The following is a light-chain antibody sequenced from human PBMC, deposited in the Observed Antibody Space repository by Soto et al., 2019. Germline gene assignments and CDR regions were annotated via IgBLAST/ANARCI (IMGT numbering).Light chain of an antibody. CDR3: CSYAGGSTLV. CDR1: SSDVGSYNL. J-gene: IGLJ2*01. Sequence: QSALTQPASVSGSPGQSVTISCTGTSSDVGSYNLVSWYQQHPGKAPKLMIYEGSKRTSGVSNRFSGSKSGNTSSLTISGLQAEDEADYYCCSYAGGSTLVFGGGTKVTVL. V-gene: IGLV2-23*01. CDR2: EGS.